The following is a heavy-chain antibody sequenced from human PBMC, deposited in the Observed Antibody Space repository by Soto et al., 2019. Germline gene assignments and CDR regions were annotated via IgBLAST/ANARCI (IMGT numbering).Heavy chain of an antibody. CDR1: GYTFTNNW. V-gene: IGHV5-51*01. Sequence: PGESLKISCKGSGYTFTNNWVGWVRQMPGKGLEWMGIIYPGDSDTRYSPSFQGQVTISVDKSIATAYLQWSSLKPSERLRYYCARCSEYDCGSAKYYCLDVWGQGNTGTGSS. D-gene: IGHD3-10*01. CDR3: ARCSEYDCGSAKYYCLDV. CDR2: IYPGDSDT. J-gene: IGHJ6*01.